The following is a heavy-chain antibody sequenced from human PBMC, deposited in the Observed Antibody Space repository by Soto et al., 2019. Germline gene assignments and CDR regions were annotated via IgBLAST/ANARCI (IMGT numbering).Heavy chain of an antibody. D-gene: IGHD6-6*01. Sequence: ASVKVSCKASGGTFSSYAISWVRQAPGQGLEWVGCIHPHSGATIFAQKFQGRVTITRDTSINTAYMELRSLSSDDTAVYYCARDRSSSFYYYFGMDVWGQGTPVTVSS. CDR3: ARDRSSSFYYYFGMDV. V-gene: IGHV1-2*02. CDR2: IHPHSGAT. CDR1: GGTFSSYA. J-gene: IGHJ6*02.